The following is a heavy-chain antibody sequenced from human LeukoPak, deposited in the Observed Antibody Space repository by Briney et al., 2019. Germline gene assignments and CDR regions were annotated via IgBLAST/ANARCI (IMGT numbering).Heavy chain of an antibody. V-gene: IGHV3-66*01. Sequence: GGSLRLSCAASGFTVSSNYMSWVRQAPGKGLEWVSVIYSGGSTYYADSVKGRYTISRDNSKNTLYLQMNSLRAEDTAVYYCARGRARTREYFGYWGQGTLVTVSS. CDR3: ARGRARTREYFGY. J-gene: IGHJ4*02. CDR1: GFTVSSNY. CDR2: IYSGGST. D-gene: IGHD1-14*01.